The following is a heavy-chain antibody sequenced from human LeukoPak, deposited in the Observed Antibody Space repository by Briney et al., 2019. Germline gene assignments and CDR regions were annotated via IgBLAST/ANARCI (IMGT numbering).Heavy chain of an antibody. CDR2: FYSAGST. Sequence: PGGSLRLSCAASGFTVSRNYYMNWVRQAPGKGLEWVAVFYSAGSTYYADTVKGRFTISRDNSKNTVYLQMNSLRAEDTAVYYCARGDDYGGAWYYFDCWGQGTLVTVSS. CDR3: ARGDDYGGAWYYFDC. V-gene: IGHV3-53*01. J-gene: IGHJ4*02. CDR1: GFTVSRNY. D-gene: IGHD4-23*01.